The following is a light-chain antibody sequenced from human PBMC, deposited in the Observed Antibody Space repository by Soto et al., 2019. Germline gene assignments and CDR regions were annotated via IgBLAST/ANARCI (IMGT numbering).Light chain of an antibody. CDR2: STN. Sequence: QAVVTQEPSFSVSPGRTVTLTCGLSSGSVSTSYYPSWYQQTPGQAPRTLIYSTNTRSSGVPDRFSGSILGNKAALTITGAPADDESDYYCVLYIGSGIWVFGGGTKLTVL. V-gene: IGLV8-61*01. CDR3: VLYIGSGIWV. CDR1: SGSVSTSYY. J-gene: IGLJ3*02.